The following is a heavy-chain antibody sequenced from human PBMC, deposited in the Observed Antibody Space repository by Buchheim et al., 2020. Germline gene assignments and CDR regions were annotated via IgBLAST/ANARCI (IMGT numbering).Heavy chain of an antibody. J-gene: IGHJ4*02. CDR3: ARGITGTRGGFDY. V-gene: IGHV1-46*01. CDR1: GYTFTSYY. CDR2: INPSDGYT. Sequence: QVQLVQSGAEVKKPGASVQVSCKAFGYTFTSYYIHWVRQAPGQGLEWMGIINPSDGYTTYTQQFQGRVTMTRDTSANTVYMELSSLRSEDTAVYYCARGITGTRGGFDYWGQGTL. D-gene: IGHD1-7*01.